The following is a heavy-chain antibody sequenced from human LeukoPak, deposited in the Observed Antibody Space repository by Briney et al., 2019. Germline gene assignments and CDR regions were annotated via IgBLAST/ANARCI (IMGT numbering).Heavy chain of an antibody. V-gene: IGHV4-4*07. D-gene: IGHD3-10*01. CDR1: GGSLSSYY. CDR3: ARDSGTTGEVKFDP. CDR2: IYSRVT. J-gene: IGHJ5*02. Sequence: SETLSLTCTVSGGSLSSYYLSWIRQPAGKGLEWIGRIYSRVTTYNPSLKSRVTMSADTSRNHVSLTLNSVTAADTAVYYCARDSGTTGEVKFDPWGQGTLVTVSS.